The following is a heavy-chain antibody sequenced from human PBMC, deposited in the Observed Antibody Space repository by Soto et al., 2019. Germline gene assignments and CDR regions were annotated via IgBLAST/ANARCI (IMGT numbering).Heavy chain of an antibody. CDR1: GLTLSDYY. CDR2: ISSNTKII. D-gene: IGHD3-22*01. J-gene: IGHJ3*01. V-gene: IGHV3-11*01. Sequence: PGGSLRLSCVASGLTLSDYYMTWIRQAPGRGLEWVAYISSNTKIIFYPDSVKGRFTISRDNAKNALFLEMSGLRVEDTATYYCAGSGPIPAYDSSGYRKYGFSVWGQGTKVTVSS. CDR3: AGSGPIPAYDSSGYRKYGFSV.